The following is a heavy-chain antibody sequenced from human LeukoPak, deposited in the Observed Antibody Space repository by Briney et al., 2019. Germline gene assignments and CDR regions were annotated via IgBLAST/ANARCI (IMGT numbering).Heavy chain of an antibody. D-gene: IGHD4-17*01. CDR1: GYRFTSYW. CDR3: ARLNRAVTTGSSYFDY. CDR2: IYPGDSDT. J-gene: IGHJ4*02. Sequence: GESLKISCKGSGYRFTSYWIGWVRQMPGKGLEWMGIIYPGDSDTRCSPSFQGQVTISADKSISTAYLQWSSLKASDTAMYYCARLNRAVTTGSSYFDYWGQGTLVTVSS. V-gene: IGHV5-51*01.